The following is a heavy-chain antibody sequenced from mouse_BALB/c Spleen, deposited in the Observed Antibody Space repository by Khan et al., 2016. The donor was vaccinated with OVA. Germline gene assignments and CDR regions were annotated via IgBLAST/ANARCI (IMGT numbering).Heavy chain of an antibody. Sequence: EVELVESGGGLVKPGGSLKLSCAASGFAFSYYDMSWVRQTPEKRLEWVAFISTGGGNTYYPDTLKGRFTISRDNAKNTLYLQMSSLKSEDTAKYCSTKPYYYGSNYDFDYWGQGTSLTVSS. D-gene: IGHD1-1*01. CDR2: ISTGGGNT. CDR3: TKPYYYGSNYDFDY. CDR1: GFAFSYYD. J-gene: IGHJ2*02. V-gene: IGHV5-12-1*01.